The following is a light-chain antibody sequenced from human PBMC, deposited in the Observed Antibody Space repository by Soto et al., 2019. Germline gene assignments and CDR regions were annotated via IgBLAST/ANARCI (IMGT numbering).Light chain of an antibody. CDR1: QSVSSRF. CDR2: GAS. Sequence: EIVLTQSPGTLSLSPGERATLSCRASQSVSSRFLAWYQQKPGQAPRLLMYGASSRATGIPDRFSGTGSGTDFTLTISRLXXXXXXXXYCQQYGSSPYTFGLGTKLEIK. V-gene: IGKV3-20*01. CDR3: QQYGSSPYT. J-gene: IGKJ2*01.